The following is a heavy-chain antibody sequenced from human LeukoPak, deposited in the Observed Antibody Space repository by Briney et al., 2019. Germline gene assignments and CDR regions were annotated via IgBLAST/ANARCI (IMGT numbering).Heavy chain of an antibody. CDR3: ARDLQEQWLVQDY. CDR1: GYTFTSYA. Sequence: GASVKVSCKASGYTFTSYAISWVRQAPGQGLEWMGRIIPIFGTANYAQKFQGRVTITTDESTSTAYMELSSLRSEDTAVYYCARDLQEQWLVQDYWGQGTLVTVSS. V-gene: IGHV1-69*05. D-gene: IGHD6-19*01. CDR2: IIPIFGTA. J-gene: IGHJ4*02.